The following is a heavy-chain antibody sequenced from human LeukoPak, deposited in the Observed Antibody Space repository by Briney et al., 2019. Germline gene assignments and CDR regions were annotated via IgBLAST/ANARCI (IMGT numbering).Heavy chain of an antibody. V-gene: IGHV4-34*01. CDR3: AREDYYFDY. CDR1: GESVIEYY. D-gene: IGHD2-15*01. CDR2: INHNRGT. Sequence: PSETLSLTCSVYGESVIEYYWSWVRQPPGKGLEWIGEINHNRGTTYNPSLTSRVTILLDASKNQFSLSLSSVTAADTAVYYCAREDYYFDYWGQGTLVTVSS. J-gene: IGHJ4*02.